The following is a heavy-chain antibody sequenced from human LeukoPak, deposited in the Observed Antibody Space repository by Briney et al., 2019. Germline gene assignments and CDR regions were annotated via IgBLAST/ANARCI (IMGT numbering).Heavy chain of an antibody. CDR2: IYYSGGT. CDR3: ARLDILTAANFDP. Sequence: PSQTLSLICTVSGGXISSGNYYWSWLRQHPGKGLEWIGYIYYSGGTQYNPSLKSRLTISVDTSKNQFSLRLSSVTAADTAVYYCARLDILTAANFDPWGQGTVVTVSS. CDR1: GGXISSGNYY. V-gene: IGHV4-31*03. J-gene: IGHJ5*02. D-gene: IGHD3-9*01.